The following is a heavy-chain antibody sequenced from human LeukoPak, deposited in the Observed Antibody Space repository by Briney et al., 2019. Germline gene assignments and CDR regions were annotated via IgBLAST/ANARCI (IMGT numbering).Heavy chain of an antibody. V-gene: IGHV3-11*04. CDR1: GFTFSDYH. CDR2: ISSSGSTI. CDR3: ARDQTFYGDSVRFDY. Sequence: GGSLRLSCAASGFTFSDYHMSWIRQAPGKGLEWVSYISSSGSTIYYADSVKGRFTISRDNAKNSLYLQMNSLRAEDTAVYYCARDQTFYGDSVRFDYWGQGTLVTVSS. J-gene: IGHJ4*02. D-gene: IGHD4-17*01.